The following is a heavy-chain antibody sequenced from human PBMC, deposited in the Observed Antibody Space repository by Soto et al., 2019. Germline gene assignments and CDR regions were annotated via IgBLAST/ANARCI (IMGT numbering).Heavy chain of an antibody. CDR3: AKDPEYRTSSLRNYFEY. Sequence: GCSLRLSCAACGLTFSSYGMHWVRQAPGKGLEWVAVILYDGSEKWFADSVKGRFTISRDNSKNTLYLQMNSLRAEDTAMYYCAKDPEYRTSSLRNYFEYWGQGTPVTVSS. J-gene: IGHJ4*02. V-gene: IGHV3-30*18. CDR1: GLTFSSYG. D-gene: IGHD6-6*01. CDR2: ILYDGSEK.